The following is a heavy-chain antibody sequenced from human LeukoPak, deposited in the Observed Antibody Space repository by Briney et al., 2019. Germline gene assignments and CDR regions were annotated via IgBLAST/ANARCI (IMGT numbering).Heavy chain of an antibody. CDR1: GCTFSSYS. V-gene: IGHV3-23*01. CDR3: AKGVASPGYSSSFYMDV. Sequence: GGSLRLSCAGSGCTFSSYSMSWVRRAPGKGLEWISAISGSGLDRDSGTNGSTAGTYYADSVKGRFTISRDNYKNMLWLQMNSPRAEDTAVYYCAKGVASPGYSSSFYMDVWGKGTTVTVSS. D-gene: IGHD6-6*01. CDR2: ISGSGLDRDSGTNGSTAGT. J-gene: IGHJ6*03.